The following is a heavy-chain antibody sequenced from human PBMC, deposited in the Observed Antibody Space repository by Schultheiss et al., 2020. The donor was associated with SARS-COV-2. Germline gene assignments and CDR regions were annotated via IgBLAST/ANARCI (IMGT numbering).Heavy chain of an antibody. D-gene: IGHD3-3*01. Sequence: GESLKISCAASGFTFSSYGMHWVRQAPGKGLEWVAVIWYDGSNKYYADSVKGRFTISRDNSKNTLYLQMNSLRAEDTAVYYCARRFLGHFDYWGQGTLVTVSS. V-gene: IGHV3-33*01. CDR1: GFTFSSYG. CDR2: IWYDGSNK. CDR3: ARRFLGHFDY. J-gene: IGHJ4*02.